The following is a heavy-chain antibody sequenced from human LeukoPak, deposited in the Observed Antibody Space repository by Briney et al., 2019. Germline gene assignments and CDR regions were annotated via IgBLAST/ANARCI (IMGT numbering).Heavy chain of an antibody. D-gene: IGHD3-3*01. J-gene: IGHJ4*02. CDR1: GGSFSGYY. CDR2: INHSGST. V-gene: IGHV4-34*01. Sequence: SETLSLTCAVYGGSFSGYYWSWIRQPPGKGLEWIGEINHSGSTNYNPSLKSRVTISVDTSKNQFSLKLSSVTAADTAVYYCARSWSGYFDYWGQGTLVTVSS. CDR3: ARSWSGYFDY.